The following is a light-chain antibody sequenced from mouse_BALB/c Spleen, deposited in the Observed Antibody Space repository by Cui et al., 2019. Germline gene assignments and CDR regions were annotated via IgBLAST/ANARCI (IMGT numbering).Light chain of an antibody. J-gene: IGKJ1*01. V-gene: IGKV1-135*01. CDR1: QSLLVSDGKTY. CDR3: WQGTHFPQT. Sequence: DVVMTQTPPTLSVTIGQPAPIPCKSSQSLLVSDGKTYLNWLLQRPGQSPKRLIYLVSKLDSGVPDRFTGIGSGTDFTLKISRVEAEDLGVYYCWQGTHFPQTFGGGTKLEIK. CDR2: LVS.